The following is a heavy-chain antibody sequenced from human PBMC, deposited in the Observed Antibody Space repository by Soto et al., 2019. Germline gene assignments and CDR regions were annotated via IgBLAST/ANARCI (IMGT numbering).Heavy chain of an antibody. CDR2: IYYSGST. D-gene: IGHD3-22*01. V-gene: IGHV4-31*03. Sequence: TLSLTFTVSGGSISSGGYYWSWIRQHPGKGLEWIGYIYYSGSTYYNPSLKSRVTISVDTSKNQFSLKLSSVTAADTAVYYCARDVEYYDSSGYISPLFDPWGQGTLVTVS. CDR3: ARDVEYYDSSGYISPLFDP. J-gene: IGHJ5*02. CDR1: GGSISSGGYY.